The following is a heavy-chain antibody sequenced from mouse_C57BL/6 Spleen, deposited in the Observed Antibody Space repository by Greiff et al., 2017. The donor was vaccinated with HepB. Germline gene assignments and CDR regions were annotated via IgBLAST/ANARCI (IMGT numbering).Heavy chain of an antibody. D-gene: IGHD4-1*01. Sequence: QVQLQQPGAELVKPGASVKLSCKASGYTFTSYWMHWVKQRPGQGLEWIGMIHPNSGSTNYNEKFKSKATLTVDKSSSTAYMQLSSLTSEGSAVYYCARSPPNSLMDYWGQGTSVTVSS. CDR1: GYTFTSYW. CDR2: IHPNSGST. V-gene: IGHV1-64*01. CDR3: ARSPPNSLMDY. J-gene: IGHJ4*01.